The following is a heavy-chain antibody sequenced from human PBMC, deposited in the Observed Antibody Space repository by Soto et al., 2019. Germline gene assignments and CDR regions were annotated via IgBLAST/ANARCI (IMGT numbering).Heavy chain of an antibody. CDR2: IIPIFGTA. V-gene: IGHV1-69*13. J-gene: IGHJ6*02. CDR1: GGTFSSYA. CDR3: AREARGDYYDSSGYYRYYYGMDV. Sequence: ASVKVSCKASGGTFSSYAISWVRQAPGQGLEWMGGIIPIFGTANYAQKFQGRVTITADESTSTAYMELSSLRSEDTAVYYCAREARGDYYDSSGYYRYYYGMDVWGQGTTVTVSS. D-gene: IGHD3-22*01.